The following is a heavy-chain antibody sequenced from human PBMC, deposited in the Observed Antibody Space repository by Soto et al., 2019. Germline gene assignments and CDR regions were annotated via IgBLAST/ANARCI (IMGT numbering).Heavy chain of an antibody. CDR3: ATSVGGYSSSSAAGIGWFDP. V-gene: IGHV1-24*01. J-gene: IGHJ5*02. CDR2: FDPEDGET. Sequence: LXNGSWRVSGYSXTELSMNWVRKTPRKGLEWMGGFDPEDGETIYAQKFQGRVTITEDTSTDTAYMELRSLRSEDTAVYYCATSVGGYSSSSAAGIGWFDPWGQGILGTLSS. D-gene: IGHD6-6*01. CDR1: GYSXTELS.